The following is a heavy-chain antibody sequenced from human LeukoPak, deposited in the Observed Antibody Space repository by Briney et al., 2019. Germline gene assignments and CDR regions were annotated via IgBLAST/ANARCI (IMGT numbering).Heavy chain of an antibody. J-gene: IGHJ4*02. CDR3: AKDKGDGEYVDY. CDR2: ISGDGGST. CDR1: GFSFDDYA. D-gene: IGHD5-24*01. V-gene: IGHV3-43*02. Sequence: PGGSLRLSCAASGFSFDDYAMLWVRQGPGKGLEWVSLISGDGGSTYYGDSVKGRFTISRDNSKNSRYLEMNSLKIEDTGLYYCAKDKGDGEYVDYWGQGTLVTVSS.